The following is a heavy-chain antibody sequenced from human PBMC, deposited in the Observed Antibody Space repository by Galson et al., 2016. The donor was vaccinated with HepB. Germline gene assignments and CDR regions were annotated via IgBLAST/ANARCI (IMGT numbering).Heavy chain of an antibody. V-gene: IGHV3-11*01. D-gene: IGHD2-2*01. CDR1: GFTFSDYY. CDR2: ISSTSNTI. Sequence: SLRLSCAASGFTFSDYYMGWIRQAPGKGLEWVSYISSTSNTIYYADSVEGRFTISRDNAKNALYLQMHSLRAEDTAVYYCARGLWGPAALYYFDCWGQGALVTVSS. J-gene: IGHJ4*02. CDR3: ARGLWGPAALYYFDC.